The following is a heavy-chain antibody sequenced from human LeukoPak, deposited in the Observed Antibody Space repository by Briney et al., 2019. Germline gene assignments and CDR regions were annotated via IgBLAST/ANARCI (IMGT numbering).Heavy chain of an antibody. D-gene: IGHD3-10*01. J-gene: IGHJ4*02. CDR3: AGWRTYDSGSYNY. CDR2: IRYHGSDK. Sequence: GGSLRLSYAASAFTFRSYGMHWVRQAPGKGLEWVAFIRYHGSDKYYADSVKDRFTISRDNSKNTLYLQMDSLRADDTALYYCAGWRTYDSGSYNYWGQGTLVTVSS. V-gene: IGHV3-30*02. CDR1: AFTFRSYG.